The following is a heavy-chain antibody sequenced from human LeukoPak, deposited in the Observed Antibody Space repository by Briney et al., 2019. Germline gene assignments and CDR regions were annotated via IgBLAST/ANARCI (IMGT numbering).Heavy chain of an antibody. CDR3: AREAPKYYYDSSGHRRVFDY. D-gene: IGHD3-22*01. CDR2: ISAYNGHA. Sequence: GASVKVSCKASGYTFTNYGISWVRQAPGQGLEWMGWISAYNGHAKYAQNLQGRVTMTTDTSTTTAYMELRSLRSDDTAVYYCAREAPKYYYDSSGHRRVFDYWGQGTLVTVSS. V-gene: IGHV1-18*01. J-gene: IGHJ4*02. CDR1: GYTFTNYG.